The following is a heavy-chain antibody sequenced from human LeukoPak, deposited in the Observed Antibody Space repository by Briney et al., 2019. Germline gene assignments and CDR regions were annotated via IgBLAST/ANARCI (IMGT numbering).Heavy chain of an antibody. Sequence: PSQTLSLTCTVSGGSISSGGYYWSWVRQPPGTGLEWIGYIYHSGSTYYNPSLKSRVTISVDTSKNQFSLKLSSVTAADTAVYYCARVSGARVSLRGSGSLFDYWGQGTLVTVSS. CDR3: ARVSGARVSLRGSGSLFDY. J-gene: IGHJ4*02. D-gene: IGHD4-17*01. CDR2: IYHSGST. V-gene: IGHV4-30-2*05. CDR1: GGSISSGGYY.